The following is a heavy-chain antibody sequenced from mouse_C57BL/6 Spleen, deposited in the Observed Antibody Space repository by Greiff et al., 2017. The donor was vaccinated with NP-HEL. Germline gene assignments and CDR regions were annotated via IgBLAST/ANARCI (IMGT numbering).Heavy chain of an antibody. D-gene: IGHD2-4*01. J-gene: IGHJ2*01. CDR2: IYPGDGDT. CDR3: ARGGYDYDFDY. CDR1: GYAFSSSW. Sequence: VKLQESGPELVKPGASVKISCKASGYAFSSSWMNWVKQRPGKGLEWIGRIYPGDGDTNYNGKFKGKATLTADKSSSTAYMQLSSLTSEDSAVYFCARGGYDYDFDYWGQGTTLTVSS. V-gene: IGHV1-82*01.